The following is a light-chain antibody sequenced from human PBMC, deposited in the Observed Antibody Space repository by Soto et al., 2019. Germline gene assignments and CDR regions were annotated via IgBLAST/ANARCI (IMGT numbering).Light chain of an antibody. CDR2: DAS. V-gene: IGKV3-20*01. CDR3: HHYGYGADT. CDR1: ETVGSNY. Sequence: EVVLTQSPGTLSLSPGERATLSCRASETVGSNYLAWYQQQPGQAPRLLIFDASIRATGIPDRFSRSGSGTEFSLTISRLEPEDSAVYFCHHYGYGADTFGQGTKLEI. J-gene: IGKJ2*01.